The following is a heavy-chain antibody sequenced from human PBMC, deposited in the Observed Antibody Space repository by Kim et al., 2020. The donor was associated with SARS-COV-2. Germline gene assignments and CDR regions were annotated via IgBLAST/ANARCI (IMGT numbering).Heavy chain of an antibody. CDR3: ARQMMDAVDI. J-gene: IGHJ3*02. Sequence: GGSLRLSCAACGFTFNSYAMSWVRQAPGKGLEWVSAISGSGGSTYYADSLKGRFTISRDNSKNTLYLQMNSLRAEDTAVYYCARQMMDAVDIWGQGTMVTASS. V-gene: IGHV3-23*01. CDR2: ISGSGGST. D-gene: IGHD3-16*01. CDR1: GFTFNSYA.